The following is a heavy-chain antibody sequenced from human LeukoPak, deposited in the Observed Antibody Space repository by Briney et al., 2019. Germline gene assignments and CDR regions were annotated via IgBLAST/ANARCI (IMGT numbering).Heavy chain of an antibody. Sequence: ASVKVSCKVSGYTLTELSMHWVRQAPGKGLEWMGGFDPEDGETIYAQKFQGRVTMTEDTSTDTAYMELSSLRSEDTAVYYCATQRVRYTLTGHYSYYFDYWGQGTLVTVSS. J-gene: IGHJ4*02. CDR1: GYTLTELS. V-gene: IGHV1-24*01. CDR3: ATQRVRYTLTGHYSYYFDY. CDR2: FDPEDGET. D-gene: IGHD3-9*01.